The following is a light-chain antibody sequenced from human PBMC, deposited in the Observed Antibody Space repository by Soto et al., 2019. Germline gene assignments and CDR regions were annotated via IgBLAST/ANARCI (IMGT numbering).Light chain of an antibody. V-gene: IGLV2-8*01. CDR1: SSDVGGYNY. Sequence: SVLTQPPSASGSPGQSVTISCAGTSSDVGGYNYVSWYQQYPGKVPKLMIYEVSERPSGVPDRFSGSKSGNTAFLTVSGLQAEDEADYYCLSYSDTPYVFANGTKDTV. CDR3: LSYSDTPYV. J-gene: IGLJ1*01. CDR2: EVS.